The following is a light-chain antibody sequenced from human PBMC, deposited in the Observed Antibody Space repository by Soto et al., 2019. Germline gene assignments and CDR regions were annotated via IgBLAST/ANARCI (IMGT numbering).Light chain of an antibody. Sequence: NFMLTQPHSVSESPGKTVTISCTRSSGSIASNYVQWYQQRPGSAPTTVIYEDNQRPSGVPGQFSGSIDSSSNSASLTISGLKTEDEADYYCQSYDSSNHVVFGGGTKLTVL. J-gene: IGLJ2*01. CDR2: EDN. CDR1: SGSIASNY. CDR3: QSYDSSNHVV. V-gene: IGLV6-57*04.